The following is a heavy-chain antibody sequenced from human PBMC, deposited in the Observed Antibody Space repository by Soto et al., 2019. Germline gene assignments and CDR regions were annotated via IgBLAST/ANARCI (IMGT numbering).Heavy chain of an antibody. CDR3: ARDLKGAFDY. CDR1: GGSISSYY. V-gene: IGHV4-59*01. J-gene: IGHJ4*02. CDR2: IYYSGST. Sequence: SETLSLTCTVSGGSISSYYWSWIRQPPGKGLEWIGYIYYSGSTNYNPSLKSRVTISVDTSKNQFSLKLSSVTAADTAVYYCARDLKGAFDYWGQGTLVTVSS. D-gene: IGHD1-26*01.